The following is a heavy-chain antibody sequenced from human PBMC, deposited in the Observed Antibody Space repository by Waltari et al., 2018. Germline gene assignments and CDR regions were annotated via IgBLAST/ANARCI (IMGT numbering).Heavy chain of an antibody. CDR3: ARESGSYGGNSDNAFDI. J-gene: IGHJ3*02. CDR2: IYYSGST. Sequence: GLVKPSQTLSLTCTVSGGSISSGGYYWSWIRQHPGKGLEWIGYIYYSGSTYYNPSLKSRVTISVDTSKNQFSLKLSSVTAADTAVYYCARESGSYGGNSDNAFDIWGQGTMVTVSS. V-gene: IGHV4-31*03. D-gene: IGHD4-17*01. CDR1: GGSISSGGYY.